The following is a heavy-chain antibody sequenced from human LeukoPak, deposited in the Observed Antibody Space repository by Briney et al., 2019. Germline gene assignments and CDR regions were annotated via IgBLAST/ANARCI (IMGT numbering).Heavy chain of an antibody. V-gene: IGHV3-74*01. CDR3: ARVLGWIQLW. D-gene: IGHD5-18*01. CDR1: GFTISSYW. CDR2: INSDGSST. Sequence: GGSLRLSCAASGFTISSYWIHWVRHAPGKGLVWVSRINSDGSSTSYADSVKGRFTISRDNAKNTLYLQMNSLRAEDTAAYYCARVLGWIQLWWGQGTLVTVSS. J-gene: IGHJ4*02.